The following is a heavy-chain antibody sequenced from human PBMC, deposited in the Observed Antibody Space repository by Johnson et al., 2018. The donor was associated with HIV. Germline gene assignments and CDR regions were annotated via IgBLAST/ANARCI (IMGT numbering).Heavy chain of an antibody. V-gene: IGHV3-30*03. D-gene: IGHD3-22*01. CDR1: GFTFSSYG. J-gene: IGHJ3*02. CDR3: ARDRSRPSPGYYDRSGYYRGDAFDI. CDR2: ISYDGSNK. Sequence: QVKLVESGGGVVQPGRSLRLSCAASGFTFSSYGMHWVRQAPGKGLEWVAVISYDGSNKYYADSVKGRFTISRDNSKNTLYLQMNSLRAEETAVYYCARDRSRPSPGYYDRSGYYRGDAFDIWGQGTMVTVSS.